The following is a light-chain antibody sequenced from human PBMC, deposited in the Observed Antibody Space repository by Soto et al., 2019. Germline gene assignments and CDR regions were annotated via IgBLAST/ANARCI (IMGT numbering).Light chain of an antibody. Sequence: AIQMTQSPSSLSASVGDRVTITGRASQGIRNDLGWYQQKPGKAPKLLIYAASSLQSGVPSRFSGSGSGTDFTLTISSLQPEDFATYYCRQDYNYPRTFGQGTKVDIK. CDR1: QGIRND. CDR2: AAS. CDR3: RQDYNYPRT. J-gene: IGKJ1*01. V-gene: IGKV1-6*01.